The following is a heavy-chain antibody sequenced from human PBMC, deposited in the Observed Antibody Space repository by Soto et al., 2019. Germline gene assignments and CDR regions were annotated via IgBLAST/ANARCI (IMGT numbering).Heavy chain of an antibody. V-gene: IGHV1-18*01. J-gene: IGHJ6*02. Sequence: ASVKVSCKASGYTFTSYGISWVRQAPVQGLEWMGWISAYNGNTKYAQKLQGRVTMTTDTSTSTAYMELRSLRSDDTAVYYCARDPGESKSYSSGWFLDYYYGMDVWGQGTTVTVSS. D-gene: IGHD6-19*01. CDR2: ISAYNGNT. CDR1: GYTFTSYG. CDR3: ARDPGESKSYSSGWFLDYYYGMDV.